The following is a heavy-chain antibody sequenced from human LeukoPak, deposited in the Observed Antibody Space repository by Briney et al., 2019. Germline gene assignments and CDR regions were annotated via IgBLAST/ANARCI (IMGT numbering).Heavy chain of an antibody. CDR3: ARGVKGDFGWLLSFHFDH. V-gene: IGHV4-4*07. D-gene: IGHD3-9*01. J-gene: IGHJ4*02. CDR2: IFTTGST. Sequence: SETLSLTCTVSGGSISTYYWTWIRQPAGKGLEWIGRIFTTGSTNYNPSLKSRVTMSVDTSKSHFSLTVSSVIAADTAVYYCARGVKGDFGWLLSFHFDHWGQGTLVTVSS. CDR1: GGSISTYY.